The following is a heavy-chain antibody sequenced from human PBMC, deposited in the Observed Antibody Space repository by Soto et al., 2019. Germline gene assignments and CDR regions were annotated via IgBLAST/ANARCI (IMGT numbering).Heavy chain of an antibody. CDR3: ARTRDGYNLWFDY. J-gene: IGHJ4*02. CDR2: IHYSGST. V-gene: IGHV4-30-4*01. Sequence: SETLSLTCAVSGGSISSGDYYWSWIRQPPGKGLEWIGYIHYSGSTYYNPSLKSRVTISVDTSKNQFSLKLSSVTAADTAVCYCARTRDGYNLWFDYWGQGTLVTVSS. D-gene: IGHD5-12*01. CDR1: GGSISSGDYY.